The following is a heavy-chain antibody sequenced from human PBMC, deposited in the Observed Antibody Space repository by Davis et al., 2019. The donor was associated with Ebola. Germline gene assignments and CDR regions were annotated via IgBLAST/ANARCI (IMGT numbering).Heavy chain of an antibody. CDR2: IRSKANSYAT. V-gene: IGHV3-73*01. J-gene: IGHJ4*02. CDR1: GFTFSDYY. Sequence: PGGSLRLSCAASGFTFSDYYMSWIRQAPGKGLEWVGRIRSKANSYATAYAASVKGRFTISRDDSKNTAYLQMNSLKTEDTAVYYCTSPDYWGQGTLVTVSS. CDR3: TSPDY.